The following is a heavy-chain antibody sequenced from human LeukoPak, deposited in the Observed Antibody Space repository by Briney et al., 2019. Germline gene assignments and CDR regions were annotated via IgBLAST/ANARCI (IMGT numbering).Heavy chain of an antibody. V-gene: IGHV4-30-2*01. CDR2: IYHSGST. CDR3: ARSHGDYSIDY. Sequence: SETLSLTCAVSGGSISSGGYSWSWIRQPPGKGLEWIGYIYHSGSTYYNPSLKSRGTISVDRSKNQLSLKLSSVSAADTAVYYCARSHGDYSIDYWGQGTLVTVSS. CDR1: GGSISSGGYS. J-gene: IGHJ4*02. D-gene: IGHD4-17*01.